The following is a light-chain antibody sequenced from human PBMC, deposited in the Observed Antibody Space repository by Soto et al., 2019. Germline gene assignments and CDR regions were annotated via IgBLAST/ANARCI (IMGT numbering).Light chain of an antibody. CDR3: SSYTSSSPLVV. Sequence: QSALTQPASVSGSPGQSITISCTGTSSDVGGYNYVSWYQQHPGKAPKLIIYDVSNRPSGVSNRFSGSKSGNTASLTISGLQVEDEADYYGSSYTSSSPLVVFGGGTKLTVL. J-gene: IGLJ2*01. V-gene: IGLV2-14*01. CDR1: SSDVGGYNY. CDR2: DVS.